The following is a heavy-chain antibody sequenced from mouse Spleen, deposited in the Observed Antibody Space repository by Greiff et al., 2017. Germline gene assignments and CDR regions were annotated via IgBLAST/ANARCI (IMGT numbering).Heavy chain of an antibody. CDR2: IDPSDSYT. J-gene: IGHJ2*01. CDR3: ARGGVTTPFFDY. V-gene: IGHV1-69*01. CDR1: GYTFTSYW. Sequence: QVQLQQPGAELVMPGASVKLSCKASGYTFTSYWMHWVKQRPGQGLEWIREIDPSDSYTNYNQKFKGKATLTVDKSSSTAYMQLSSLTSEDSAVYYCARGGVTTPFFDYWGQGTTLTVSS. D-gene: IGHD2-2*01.